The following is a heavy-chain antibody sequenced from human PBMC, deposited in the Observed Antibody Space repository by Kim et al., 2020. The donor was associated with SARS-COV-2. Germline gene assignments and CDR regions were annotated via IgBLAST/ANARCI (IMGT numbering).Heavy chain of an antibody. Sequence: GGSLRLSCAASGFTFSSYAMSWVRQAPGKGLEWVSAISGSGGSTYYADSVKGRFTISRDNSKNTLYLQMNSLRAEDTAVYYCAKGCSGWYFEGMDVWGQGTTVTVSS. D-gene: IGHD6-19*01. CDR1: GFTFSSYA. CDR2: ISGSGGST. V-gene: IGHV3-23*01. J-gene: IGHJ6*02. CDR3: AKGCSGWYFEGMDV.